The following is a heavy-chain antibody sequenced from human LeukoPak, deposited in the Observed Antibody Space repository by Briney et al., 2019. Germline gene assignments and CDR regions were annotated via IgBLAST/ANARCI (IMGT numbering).Heavy chain of an antibody. CDR2: INHSGST. CDR1: GGSFSGYY. D-gene: IGHD4-17*01. CDR3: ARSTVTTMGGWFDP. V-gene: IGHV4-34*01. J-gene: IGHJ5*02. Sequence: PSETLSLTCAVYGGSFSGYYWSWIRQPPGKGLEWIGEINHSGSTNYNPSLKSRVTISVDTSKNQFSLKLSSVTAADTAVYYCARSTVTTMGGWFDPWGQGTLVTVSS.